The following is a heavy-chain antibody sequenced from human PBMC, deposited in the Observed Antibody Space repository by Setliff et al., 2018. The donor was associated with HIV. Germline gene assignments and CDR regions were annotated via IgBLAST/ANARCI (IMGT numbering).Heavy chain of an antibody. CDR1: GGSISSGDY. CDR3: ARDRPYSGYPD. CDR2: IYHSGST. V-gene: IGHV4-4*02. Sequence: SETLSLTCTVSGGSISSGDYYRSWVRQPPGKGLEWIGEIYHSGSTNYNPSLKSRVTISVDKSKNQFSLKLSSVTAADTAVYYCARDRPYSGYPDWGQGTLVTVSS. J-gene: IGHJ4*02. D-gene: IGHD5-12*01.